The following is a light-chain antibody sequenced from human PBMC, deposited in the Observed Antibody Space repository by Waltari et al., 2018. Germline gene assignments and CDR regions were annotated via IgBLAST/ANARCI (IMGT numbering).Light chain of an antibody. CDR3: QQYYTYPLT. Sequence: DIQMTQSPSSLSASIGDRVTITCRASQDISSYLAWFQQKPGKAPKSLIYGASSLHSGVSSKFGGSGSGTEFTLTITSLQPEDFATYYCQQYYTYPLTFGPGTKVDIK. V-gene: IGKV1-16*02. CDR2: GAS. CDR1: QDISSY. J-gene: IGKJ3*01.